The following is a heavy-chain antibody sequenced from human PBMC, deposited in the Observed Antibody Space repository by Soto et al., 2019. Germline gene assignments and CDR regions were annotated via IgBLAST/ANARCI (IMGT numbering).Heavy chain of an antibody. V-gene: IGHV3-30-3*01. J-gene: IGHJ4*01. CDR3: ARGDYGGFDY. CDR2: ISYDRSNK. CDR1: GFTFSSYA. D-gene: IGHD4-17*01. Sequence: QVQLVESGGGVVQPGRSLRLSCAASGFTFSSYAMHWVRQAPGKGLEWVSVISYDRSNKYYANSVMCRFTISRDNSKNPLYLHMNSLRAEDTAVYYCARGDYGGFDYWGQGTLVTVS.